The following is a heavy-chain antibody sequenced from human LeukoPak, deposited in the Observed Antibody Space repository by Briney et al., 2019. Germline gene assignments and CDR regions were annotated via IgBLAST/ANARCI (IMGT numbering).Heavy chain of an antibody. CDR1: GFTFSDYY. Sequence: LRLSCAASGFTFSDYYMSWIRQAPGKGLEWIGYIYYSGSTNYNPSLKSRVTISVDTSKNQFSLKLSSVTAADTAVYYCARGFHGGSFVDYWGQGTLVTVSS. CDR3: ARGFHGGSFVDY. CDR2: IYYSGST. J-gene: IGHJ4*02. V-gene: IGHV4-59*01. D-gene: IGHD2-15*01.